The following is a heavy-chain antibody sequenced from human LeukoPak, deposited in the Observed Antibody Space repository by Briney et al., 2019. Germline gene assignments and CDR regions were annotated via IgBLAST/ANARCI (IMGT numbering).Heavy chain of an antibody. Sequence: GGSLRLSCAASGFTFSSYAMSWVRQAPGKGLEWVSAISGSGGSTYYADSVKGRFTISRDNSKNTLYLQMTSLRAEDTAVYYCAKWDIAMVSSLGSPFDYWGQGTLVTVSS. CDR1: GFTFSSYA. CDR2: ISGSGGST. CDR3: AKWDIAMVSSLGSPFDY. V-gene: IGHV3-23*01. J-gene: IGHJ4*02. D-gene: IGHD5-18*01.